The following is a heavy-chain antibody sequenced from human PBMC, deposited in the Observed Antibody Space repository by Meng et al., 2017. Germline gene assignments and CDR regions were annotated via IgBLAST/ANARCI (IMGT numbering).Heavy chain of an antibody. J-gene: IGHJ4*02. D-gene: IGHD3-22*01. V-gene: IGHV3-11*04. CDR2: ISSSGATI. CDR3: ARVEGNYYDSSGYPDY. Sequence: GESLKISCAASTFSLSGYYMSWIRQAPGKGLEWVSYISSSGATIFYADSVKGRFTISRDNSKNTLYLQMNSLRAEDTAVYYCARVEGNYYDSSGYPDYWGQGTLVTVSS. CDR1: TFSLSGYY.